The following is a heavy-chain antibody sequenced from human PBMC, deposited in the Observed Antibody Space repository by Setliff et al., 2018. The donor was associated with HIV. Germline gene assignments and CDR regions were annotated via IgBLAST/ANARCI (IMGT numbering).Heavy chain of an antibody. CDR2: IYPGDSDT. V-gene: IGHV5-51*01. J-gene: IGHJ3*01. CDR3: ATHMRGGYDAFDV. Sequence: GESLKISCKGSGYSFTSYWIGWVRQMPGKGLEWMGIIYPGDSDTRYSPSFQGQVTISADKSISTAFLQWSSLEASDTAIYYCATHMRGGYDAFDVWGQGTAVTVSS. D-gene: IGHD3-16*01. CDR1: GYSFTSYW.